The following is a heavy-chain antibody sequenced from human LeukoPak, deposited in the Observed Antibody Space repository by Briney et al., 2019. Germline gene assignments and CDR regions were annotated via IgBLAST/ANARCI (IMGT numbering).Heavy chain of an antibody. V-gene: IGHV7-4-1*02. Sequence: GASVKVSCKASGYTFTGYAMNWVRQAPGQGLEWMGWINTNTGNPTYAQGFTGRFVFSLDTSVSTAYLQISSLKAEDTAVYYCAREAYYYDSSGYYYRWFDPWGQGTLVTVSS. CDR3: AREAYYYDSSGYYYRWFDP. CDR2: INTNTGNP. CDR1: GYTFTGYA. J-gene: IGHJ5*02. D-gene: IGHD3-22*01.